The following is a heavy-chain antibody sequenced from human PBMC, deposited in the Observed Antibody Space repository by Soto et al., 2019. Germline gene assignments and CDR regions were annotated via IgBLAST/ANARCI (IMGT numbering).Heavy chain of an antibody. J-gene: IGHJ4*02. CDR2: ISAYNGNT. D-gene: IGHD3-3*01. V-gene: IGHV1-18*01. Sequence: GASVKVSCKASGYTFTSYGISWVRQAPGQGLEWMGWISAYNGNTNYAQKLKGRVTMTTDTSTSTAYMELRSLRSDDTAVYYCARDIADYDFWSGYYYFDYWGQGTLVTVSS. CDR1: GYTFTSYG. CDR3: ARDIADYDFWSGYYYFDY.